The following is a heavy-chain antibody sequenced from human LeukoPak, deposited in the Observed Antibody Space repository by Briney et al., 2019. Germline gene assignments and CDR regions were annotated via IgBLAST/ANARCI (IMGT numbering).Heavy chain of an antibody. J-gene: IGHJ4*02. CDR3: AKDLIGYCSSTSCRTFDY. Sequence: GGSLRLSCAASGFTFSSYGMHWVRQAPGKGLEWVAVISYDGSNKYYADSVKGRFTISRDNSKNTLYLQMNSLRAEDTAVYYCAKDLIGYCSSTSCRTFDYWGQGTLVTVSS. D-gene: IGHD2-2*01. CDR1: GFTFSSYG. V-gene: IGHV3-30*18. CDR2: ISYDGSNK.